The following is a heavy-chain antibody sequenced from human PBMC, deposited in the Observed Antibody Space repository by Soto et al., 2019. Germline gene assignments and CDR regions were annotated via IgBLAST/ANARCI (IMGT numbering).Heavy chain of an antibody. V-gene: IGHV1-18*01. CDR1: GYTFTSYG. Sequence: GASVKVSCKASGYTFTSYGISWVRQAPGQGLEWMGWISAYNGNTNYAQKLQGRVTMTTDTSTSTAYMELRSLRSDDTAVYYCARLTPRGYCGGDCIDYWGQGTPVTVSS. CDR2: ISAYNGNT. CDR3: ARLTPRGYCGGDCIDY. J-gene: IGHJ4*02. D-gene: IGHD2-21*02.